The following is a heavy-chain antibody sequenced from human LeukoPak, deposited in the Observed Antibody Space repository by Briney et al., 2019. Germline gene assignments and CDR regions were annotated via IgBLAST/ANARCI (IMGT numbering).Heavy chain of an antibody. Sequence: GASVKVSCKASGYTFTSYDINWVRQATGQGLEWMGWMNPNSGDTGYAQKFQGRVTMTRNTSISTAYMELSSLRSEDTAVYYCARGHGGWYYYGVDVWGQGTTVTVSS. CDR2: MNPNSGDT. CDR3: ARGHGGWYYYGVDV. J-gene: IGHJ6*02. D-gene: IGHD6-19*01. CDR1: GYTFTSYD. V-gene: IGHV1-8*01.